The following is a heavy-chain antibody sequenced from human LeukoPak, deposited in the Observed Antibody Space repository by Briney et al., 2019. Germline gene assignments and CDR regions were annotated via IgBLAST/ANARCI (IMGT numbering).Heavy chain of an antibody. CDR3: ARGGPNYYYYDSSGYYLFDY. V-gene: IGHV4-59*01. CDR2: IYYSGST. D-gene: IGHD3-22*01. J-gene: IGHJ4*02. CDR1: GASISSYY. Sequence: SETLSLTCTVSGASISSYYWSWIRQPPGKGLEWIGYIYYSGSTNYNPSLKSQVTISVDTSKNQFSLKLSSVTAADTAVYYCARGGPNYYYYDSSGYYLFDYWGQGTLVTVSS.